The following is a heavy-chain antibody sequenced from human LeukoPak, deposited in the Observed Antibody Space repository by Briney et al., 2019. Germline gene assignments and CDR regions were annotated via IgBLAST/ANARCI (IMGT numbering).Heavy chain of an antibody. CDR2: IYPGDSGT. CDR1: GCSFTSYW. D-gene: IGHD2-2*01. J-gene: IGHJ6*03. CDR3: ARNIGYCSSTSCYPYYMGV. Sequence: GESLKISCKGSGCSFTSYWIGWVRQMPGKGLEGMGFIYPGDSGTRYSPSFLGRVTISADKYTSTAYLQWSSLKASDTTMYYCARNIGYCSSTSCYPYYMGVWGKGTTVTVSS. V-gene: IGHV5-51*01.